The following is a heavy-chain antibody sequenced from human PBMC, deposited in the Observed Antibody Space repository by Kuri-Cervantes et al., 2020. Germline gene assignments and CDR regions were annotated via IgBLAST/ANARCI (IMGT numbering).Heavy chain of an antibody. CDR1: GFTFSDYY. J-gene: IGHJ4*02. V-gene: IGHV3-11*04. CDR3: ARGYCSGGSCYSAD. Sequence: GESLKISCAASGFTFSDYYMTWIRQAPGKGLEWLSYISSSGSTIYYADSVKGRFTISRDNAKNSLYLQMNSLRAEDTAVYYCARGYCSGGSCYSADWGQGTLVTVSS. CDR2: ISSSGSTI. D-gene: IGHD2-15*01.